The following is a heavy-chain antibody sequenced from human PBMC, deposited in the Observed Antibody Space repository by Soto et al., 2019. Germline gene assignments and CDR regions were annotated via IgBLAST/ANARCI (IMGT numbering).Heavy chain of an antibody. V-gene: IGHV4-39*01. D-gene: IGHD3-3*01. CDR2: IFYSGTT. CDR3: ARLDFRSGYYGGRFDP. Sequence: QVHLQESGPGLVKPSETLSLTCTVSGDSVNNNDFYWAWIRQPPGKGLEWVVTIFYSGTTYHNPSLKGRVTASVDRPENPFSLKLTSVTASDTAVYYCARLDFRSGYYGGRFDPWGQGTLVTVSS. CDR1: GDSVNNNDFY. J-gene: IGHJ5*02.